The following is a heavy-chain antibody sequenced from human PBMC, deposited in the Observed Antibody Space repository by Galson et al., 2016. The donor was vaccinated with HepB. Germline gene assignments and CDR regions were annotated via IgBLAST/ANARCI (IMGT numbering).Heavy chain of an antibody. CDR1: RHTFSAYY. CDR3: ARVSNSNWHSFYYGIDV. Sequence: SVKVSCKASRHTFSAYYIHWVREAPGQGLEWMGVINPSGGRPSYAQIFQGRLTLTSDAATSTIQMHLSSLRSDDTAIYYCARVSNSNWHSFYYGIDVGGPGTAVTVSS. V-gene: IGHV1-46*01. D-gene: IGHD2/OR15-2a*01. J-gene: IGHJ6*02. CDR2: INPSGGRP.